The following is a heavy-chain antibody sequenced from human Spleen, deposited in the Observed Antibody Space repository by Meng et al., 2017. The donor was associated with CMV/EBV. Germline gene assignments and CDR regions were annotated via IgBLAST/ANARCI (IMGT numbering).Heavy chain of an antibody. J-gene: IGHJ6*02. CDR1: GFTFSSYA. V-gene: IGHV3-23*01. Sequence: GGSLRLSCAASGFTFSSYAMSWVRQAPGKGLEWVSAISGSGGSTYYADSVKGRFTISRDNAKNSLYLQMNSLRAEDTAVYYCARVARYYYGMDVWGQGTTVTVSS. CDR2: ISGSGGST. CDR3: ARVARYYYGMDV.